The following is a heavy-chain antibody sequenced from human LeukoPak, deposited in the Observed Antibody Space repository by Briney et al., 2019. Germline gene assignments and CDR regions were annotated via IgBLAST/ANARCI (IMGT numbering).Heavy chain of an antibody. CDR1: GGSFSGYY. CDR3: ATWGIVVVPAAYGAFDI. CDR2: INHSGST. J-gene: IGHJ3*02. V-gene: IGHV4-34*01. D-gene: IGHD2-2*01. Sequence: SETLSVTCAVYGGSFSGYYWSWIRQPPGKGLEWIGEINHSGSTNYNPSLKSRVTISVDTSKNQFSLKLSSVTAADTAVYYCATWGIVVVPAAYGAFDIWGQGTMVTVSS.